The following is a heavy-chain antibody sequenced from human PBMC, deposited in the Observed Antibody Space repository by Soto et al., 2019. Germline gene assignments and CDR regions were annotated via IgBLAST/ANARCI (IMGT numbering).Heavy chain of an antibody. Sequence: ASVKVSCKASGYTFTSYAMHWVRQAPGQRLEWMGIINASGGSTSYAQKFQGRVTMTRDTSTSTVYMELSSLRSEDTAVYYCARVEIRYFLGLDYYGMDVWGQGTTVTVS. CDR3: ARVEIRYFLGLDYYGMDV. CDR2: INASGGST. CDR1: GYTFTSYA. D-gene: IGHD3-9*01. J-gene: IGHJ6*02. V-gene: IGHV1-46*01.